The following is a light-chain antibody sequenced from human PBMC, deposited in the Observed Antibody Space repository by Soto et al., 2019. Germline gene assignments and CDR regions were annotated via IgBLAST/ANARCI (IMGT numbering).Light chain of an antibody. V-gene: IGLV2-14*01. CDR2: EVT. J-gene: IGLJ1*01. CDR1: SGDIGSYNR. Sequence: QSVLTQPASVSGSPGQSITLSCTGTSGDIGSYNRVSWYQQHPGKAPKHIIYEVTDRPSGVSNRFSGSKSGNTASLTISGLQAEDEAEYYCSSYTNINTRACVFGTRT. CDR3: SSYTNINTRACV.